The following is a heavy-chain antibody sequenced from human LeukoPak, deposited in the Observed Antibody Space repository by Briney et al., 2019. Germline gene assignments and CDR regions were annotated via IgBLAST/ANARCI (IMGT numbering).Heavy chain of an antibody. CDR2: INPNSGGT. J-gene: IGHJ4*02. D-gene: IGHD5-18*01. CDR3: ARGSSYGYSYYFDY. Sequence: ASVKVSCKASGYTFTGYYMHWVRQAPGQGLEWMGWINPNSGGTNYAQKFQGRVTMTRDTSISTAYMELSRLRSDDTAVYYCARGSSYGYSYYFDYWGQGTLVTVSS. V-gene: IGHV1-2*02. CDR1: GYTFTGYY.